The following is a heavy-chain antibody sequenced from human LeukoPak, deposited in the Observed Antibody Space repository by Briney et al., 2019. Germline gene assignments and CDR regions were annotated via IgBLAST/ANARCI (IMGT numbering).Heavy chain of an antibody. Sequence: PSETLSLTCTVSGGSISSYYWSWIRQPPGKGLEWIGYIYYSGSTNYNPSLKSRVTISVDTSKNQFSLKLSSVTAADTAVYYCAGGLRALRYFPRGPYFDYWGQGTLVTVSS. CDR3: AGGLRALRYFPRGPYFDY. CDR1: GGSISSYY. V-gene: IGHV4-59*01. CDR2: IYYSGST. D-gene: IGHD3-9*01. J-gene: IGHJ4*02.